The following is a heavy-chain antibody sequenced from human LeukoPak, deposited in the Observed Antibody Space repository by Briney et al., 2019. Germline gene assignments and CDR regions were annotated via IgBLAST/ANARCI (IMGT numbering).Heavy chain of an antibody. J-gene: IGHJ6*02. CDR3: ARDAVDTANAV. Sequence: GASLRLSCAASGFTFSNYWMHWVRQAPGKGLVWVSRINSDGSSTTYADSVKGRFTISRDNAKNTLYLQMNSLRAEDTAVYYCARDAVDTANAVWGQGTTVTVSS. CDR2: INSDGSST. D-gene: IGHD5-18*01. CDR1: GFTFSNYW. V-gene: IGHV3-74*01.